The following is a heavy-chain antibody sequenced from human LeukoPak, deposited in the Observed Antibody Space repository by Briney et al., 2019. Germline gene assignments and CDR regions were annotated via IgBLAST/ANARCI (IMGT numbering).Heavy chain of an antibody. J-gene: IGHJ6*02. D-gene: IGHD6-6*01. CDR2: INPSGGST. V-gene: IGHV1-46*01. Sequence: ASVKVSCKASGYTFTSYYMHWVRQAPGQGLEWMGIINPSGGSTSYAQKFQGRVTMTRDTSTSTVYMKLSSLRSEDTAVYYCASPRIAARRYYYYGMDVWGQGTTVTVSS. CDR3: ASPRIAARRYYYYGMDV. CDR1: GYTFTSYY.